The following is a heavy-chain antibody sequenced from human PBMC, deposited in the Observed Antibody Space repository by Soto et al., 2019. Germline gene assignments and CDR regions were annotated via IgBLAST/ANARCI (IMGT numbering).Heavy chain of an antibody. CDR1: GGTFSSYA. CDR2: IIPIFGTA. D-gene: IGHD3-10*01. V-gene: IGHV1-69*01. CDR3: ARCITMVRGVRRGPDYYYYGMDV. J-gene: IGHJ6*02. Sequence: QVQLVQSGAEVKKPGSSVKVSCKASGGTFSSYAISWVRQAPGQGLEWMGGIIPIFGTANYAQKFQGRVTITADESTSTAYMYLSSLRSEDTAVYYCARCITMVRGVRRGPDYYYYGMDVLGQGTTVTVSS.